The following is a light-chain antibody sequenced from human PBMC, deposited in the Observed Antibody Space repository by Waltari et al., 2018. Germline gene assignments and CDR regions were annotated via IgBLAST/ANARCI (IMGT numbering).Light chain of an antibody. CDR3: QQSYSTPDT. V-gene: IGKV1-39*01. CDR2: AAS. J-gene: IGKJ2*01. Sequence: DIQITQSPSSLSASVGDRVTITCRASQSISSYLKWYQQKPGKAPKLLIYAASRLQSGVPRRCSGSGSGTDFTRTISSLQPEDVATYYCQQSYSTPDTFGQGTKLEIK. CDR1: QSISSY.